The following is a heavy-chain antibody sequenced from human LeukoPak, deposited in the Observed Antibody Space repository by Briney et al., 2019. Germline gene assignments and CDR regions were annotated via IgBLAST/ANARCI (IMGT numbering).Heavy chain of an antibody. CDR1: GFSFSNHW. J-gene: IGHJ4*02. CDR3: ARHGPSYYFDY. CDR2: IKPDGSQQ. Sequence: PGGSLRLSCAASGFSFSNHWMTWVRQAPGKGLEWVANIKPDGSQQYYVDSMKGRFTISRDNAKNSLYLQMNSLRTEDTAMYYCARHGPSYYFDYWGQGTLVTVSS. D-gene: IGHD3-16*01. V-gene: IGHV3-7*03.